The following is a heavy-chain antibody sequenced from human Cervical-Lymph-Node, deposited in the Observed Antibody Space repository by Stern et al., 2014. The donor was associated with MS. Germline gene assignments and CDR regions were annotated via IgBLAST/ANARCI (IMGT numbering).Heavy chain of an antibody. CDR2: LIPFFGST. Sequence: VQLVESGAEVKKPGSSVKVSCKASGYTFSNYALSWVRQAPGQGLEWVGGLIPFFGSTRYGQKCQGRVTITPEDSTGAAFMELSNLTSDDTAVYYCALRRSYYVFWGQGTLISVSS. J-gene: IGHJ4*02. V-gene: IGHV1-69*01. CDR1: GYTFSNYA. D-gene: IGHD4-11*01. CDR3: ALRRSYYVF.